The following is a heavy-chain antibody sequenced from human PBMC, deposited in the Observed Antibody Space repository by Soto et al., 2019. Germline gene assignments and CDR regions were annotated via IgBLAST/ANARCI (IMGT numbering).Heavy chain of an antibody. D-gene: IGHD1-1*01. V-gene: IGHV1-18*01. CDR3: ARGRYGDY. CDR1: GYTFTSYG. CDR2: ISAHNGNT. Sequence: QVHVVQSGAEVKKPGASVKVSCKASGYTFTSYGITWVRQAPGQVLEWMGWISAHNGNTDYAKKLKGRGIVTRDTSTSTAYMELRSLRSDDSAVYYCARGRYGDYWGQGALVTVSS. J-gene: IGHJ4*02.